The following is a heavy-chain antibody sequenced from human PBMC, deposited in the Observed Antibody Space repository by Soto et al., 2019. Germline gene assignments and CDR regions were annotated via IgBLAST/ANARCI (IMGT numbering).Heavy chain of an antibody. J-gene: IGHJ6*02. CDR1: GYTFTSYG. CDR3: ARECSSTSCYDYYYYGMDV. CDR2: ISAYNGNT. D-gene: IGHD2-2*01. V-gene: IGHV1-18*01. Sequence: ASVKVSWKASGYTFTSYGISLVRQAPGQGLEWMGWISAYNGNTNYAQKLQGRVTMTTDTSTSTAYMELRSLRSDDTAVYYCARECSSTSCYDYYYYGMDVWGQGTTVTVSS.